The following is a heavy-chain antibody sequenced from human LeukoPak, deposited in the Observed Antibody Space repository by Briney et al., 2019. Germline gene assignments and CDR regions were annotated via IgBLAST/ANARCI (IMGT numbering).Heavy chain of an antibody. CDR2: ISSSSSYI. CDR1: GFTFSSYS. V-gene: IGHV3-21*01. Sequence: PGGTLRPSCAASGFTFSSYSMNWVRQAPGKGLEWVSSISSSSSYIYYADSVKGRFTISRDNAKNSLYLQMNSLRAEDTAVYYCARAEMATLLDYYYYMDVWGKGTTVTISS. J-gene: IGHJ6*03. D-gene: IGHD5-24*01. CDR3: ARAEMATLLDYYYYMDV.